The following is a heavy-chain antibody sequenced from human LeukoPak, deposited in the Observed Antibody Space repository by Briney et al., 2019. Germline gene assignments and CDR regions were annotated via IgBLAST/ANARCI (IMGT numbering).Heavy chain of an antibody. CDR3: ARDVPKVVPAAPYGGNYYYYYYMDV. CDR2: ISAFNGNT. Sequence: ASVKVSCKASGYTFTSYGISWVRQAPGQGLGWMGWISAFNGNTNYAQKFQGRVTMTRDTSISTAYMELSRLRSDDTAVYYCARDVPKVVPAAPYGGNYYYYYYMDVWGKGTTVTVSS. CDR1: GYTFTSYG. D-gene: IGHD2-2*01. V-gene: IGHV1-18*01. J-gene: IGHJ6*03.